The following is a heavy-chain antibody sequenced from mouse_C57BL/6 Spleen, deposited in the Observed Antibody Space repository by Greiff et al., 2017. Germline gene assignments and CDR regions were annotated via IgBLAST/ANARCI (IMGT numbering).Heavy chain of an antibody. J-gene: IGHJ3*01. V-gene: IGHV10-1*01. Sequence: EVKLVESGGGLVQPKGSLKLSCAASGFSFTTYAMNWVRQAPGKGLEWVARIRSKSNNYATYYADSVKDRFTISRDDSESMLYLQMNNLKAEDTAMYYGVRNDYGSSPWFAYWGQGTLVTVSA. CDR1: GFSFTTYA. CDR2: IRSKSNNYAT. CDR3: VRNDYGSSPWFAY. D-gene: IGHD1-1*01.